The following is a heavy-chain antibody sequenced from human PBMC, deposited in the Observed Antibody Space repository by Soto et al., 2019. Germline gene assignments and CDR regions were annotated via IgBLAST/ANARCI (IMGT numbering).Heavy chain of an antibody. CDR2: IRGRGSST. D-gene: IGHD4-17*01. CDR1: GFTFSNYA. V-gene: IGHV3-23*01. J-gene: IGHJ4*02. CDR3: AKDLGYGDSY. Sequence: GGSLRLSCAASGFTFSNYAMSWVRQAPGKGLEWVSSIRGRGSSTYYADSVKGRFTISRDNSKNTLNLQMTSLRAEDTAVYYCAKDLGYGDSYWGQGALVTVSS.